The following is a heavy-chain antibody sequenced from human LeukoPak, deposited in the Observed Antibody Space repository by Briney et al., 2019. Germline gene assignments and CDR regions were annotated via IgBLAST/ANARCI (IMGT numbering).Heavy chain of an antibody. V-gene: IGHV1-2*04. J-gene: IGHJ6*02. CDR2: INPNSGGT. CDR1: GGTFSGFA. Sequence: ASVKVSCKATGGTFSGFALSWVRRAPGQGLEWMGWINPNSGGTNYAQKFQGWVTMTRDTSISTAYMELSRLRSDDTAVYYCAREASTSLYYYYGMDVWGQGTTVTVSS. CDR3: AREASTSLYYYYGMDV. D-gene: IGHD2-2*01.